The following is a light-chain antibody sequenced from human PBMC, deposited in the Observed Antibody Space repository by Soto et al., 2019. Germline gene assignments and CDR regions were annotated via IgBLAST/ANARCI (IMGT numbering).Light chain of an antibody. CDR1: QSVSSN. J-gene: IGKJ1*01. Sequence: EIVMTQSPATLSVSPGERATLSCGACQSVSSNFAWYQQKPGQAPRLLIYGASTRATGIPARFSGSGSGTEFTLTICSLQSEDFAVYYCQQYNNWPPWTFGQGTKVEIK. CDR2: GAS. V-gene: IGKV3-15*01. CDR3: QQYNNWPPWT.